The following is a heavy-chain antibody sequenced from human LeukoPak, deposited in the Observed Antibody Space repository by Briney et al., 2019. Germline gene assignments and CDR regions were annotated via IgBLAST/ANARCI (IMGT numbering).Heavy chain of an antibody. CDR3: ARHGGSWNYPYYHMDV. Sequence: GESLKISCTGSGYSFTSYWIGWGRQMPGKGLEGMVIIYPGDSDTRYSPSFQGQGTSSADKSISTAYLQWSSLKASYTAMYYCARHGGSWNYPYYHMDVWGKGTTVTVSS. V-gene: IGHV5-51*01. CDR2: IYPGDSDT. D-gene: IGHD1-7*01. J-gene: IGHJ6*03. CDR1: GYSFTSYW.